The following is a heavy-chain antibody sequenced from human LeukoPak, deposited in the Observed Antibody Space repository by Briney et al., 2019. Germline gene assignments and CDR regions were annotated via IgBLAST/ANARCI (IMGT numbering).Heavy chain of an antibody. CDR1: GFTFSSYG. D-gene: IGHD5-18*01. Sequence: PGGSLRLSCAASGFTFSSYGMHWVRQAPGKGLEWVAVISYDGSNKYYADSVKGRFTISRDNSKNTLYLQMNSLRAEDTAVYYCAKDLDTAMVGYYYYYGMDVWGQGTTVTVSS. V-gene: IGHV3-30*18. CDR2: ISYDGSNK. CDR3: AKDLDTAMVGYYYYYGMDV. J-gene: IGHJ6*02.